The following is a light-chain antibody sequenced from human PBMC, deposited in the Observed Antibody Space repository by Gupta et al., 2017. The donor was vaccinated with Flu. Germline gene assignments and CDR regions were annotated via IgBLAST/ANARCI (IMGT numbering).Light chain of an antibody. CDR2: DVS. J-gene: IGLJ1*01. V-gene: IGLV2-11*01. CDR1: SNDVGRSNR. CDR3: SAHACSGTWV. Sequence: QSAPTQPRSVSGSPGQSVTISCTGTSNDVGRSNRVSCYEQPPGKPHNLILYDVSQRTAGVPGRFSGSKSGNTASLTISAHQADEAADYYCSAHACSGTWVFGTGTTVTVL.